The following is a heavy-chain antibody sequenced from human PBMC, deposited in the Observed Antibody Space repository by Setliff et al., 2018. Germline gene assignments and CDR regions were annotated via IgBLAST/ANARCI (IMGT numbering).Heavy chain of an antibody. CDR3: ARSETCHSTHCSPYDY. V-gene: IGHV3-20*04. Sequence: GGSLRLSCAASGFTFDDYGMSWVRQVPGKGLEWVSGINRSGTSTSYADSVKGRFTISRDNAKNSLYLQMNSLRAEDTAVYYCARSETCHSTHCSPYDYWGQGTPVTVSS. J-gene: IGHJ4*02. CDR2: INRSGTST. D-gene: IGHD2-2*01. CDR1: GFTFDDYG.